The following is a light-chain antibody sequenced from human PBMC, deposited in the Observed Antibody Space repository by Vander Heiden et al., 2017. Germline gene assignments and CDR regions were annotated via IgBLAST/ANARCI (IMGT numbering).Light chain of an antibody. CDR2: EVT. J-gene: IGLJ1*01. CDR3: SSYTSIATYV. V-gene: IGLV2-14*01. Sequence: QSALTHPASVSGSHGQSITISCTGTSRDIGTYNYASWYQQHPGKAPKLIISEVTNRPSDISDRFSGSKSGNTASLTISGLQAEDEADYYCSSYTSIATYVFGTGTKVT. CDR1: SRDIGTYNY.